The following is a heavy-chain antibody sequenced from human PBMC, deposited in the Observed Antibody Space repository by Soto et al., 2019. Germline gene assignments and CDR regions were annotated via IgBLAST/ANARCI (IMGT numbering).Heavy chain of an antibody. Sequence: QVRLQESGPGLVKPSETLSLTCTVSGGSISSYYWSWIRQPPGKGLEWIGYMYNTGSTIYNPSLKSGDTISVDTPKNQFSLKLDSVTAADTAVYYCARDVCGYCGADCNPLDVWGQGTTVTVSS. CDR2: MYNTGST. CDR3: ARDVCGYCGADCNPLDV. D-gene: IGHD2-21*02. J-gene: IGHJ6*02. V-gene: IGHV4-59*12. CDR1: GGSISSYY.